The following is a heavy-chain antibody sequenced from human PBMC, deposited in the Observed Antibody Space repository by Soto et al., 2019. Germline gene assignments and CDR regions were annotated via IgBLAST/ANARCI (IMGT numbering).Heavy chain of an antibody. Sequence: SETLSLTCAVYGGSFSGYYWSWIRQPPGKGLEWIGEINHSGSTNYNPSLKSRVTISVDTSKNQFSLKLSSVTAADTAVYYCARAPHRDYYYYYYMDVWGKGTTVTVSS. V-gene: IGHV4-34*01. D-gene: IGHD3-10*01. CDR2: INHSGST. J-gene: IGHJ6*03. CDR1: GGSFSGYY. CDR3: ARAPHRDYYYYYYMDV.